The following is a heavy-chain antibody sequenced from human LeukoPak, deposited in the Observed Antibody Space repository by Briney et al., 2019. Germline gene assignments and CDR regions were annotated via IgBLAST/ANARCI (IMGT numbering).Heavy chain of an antibody. D-gene: IGHD7-27*01. CDR3: ARKFLTGRLIDY. Sequence: PGGSLRLSCAASGFTFSSYEMNWVRQAPGKGLEWVSYISDRGSTKYYADSVKGRFTISRDTSRNTLYLQMNSLRAEDTALYYCARKFLTGRLIDYWGQGTLVTVSS. V-gene: IGHV3-48*03. CDR1: GFTFSSYE. J-gene: IGHJ4*02. CDR2: ISDRGSTK.